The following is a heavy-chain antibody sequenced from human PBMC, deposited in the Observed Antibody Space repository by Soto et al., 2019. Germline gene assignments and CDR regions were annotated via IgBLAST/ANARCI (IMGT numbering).Heavy chain of an antibody. CDR1: GGTFKMYA. CDR2: IIPILDKP. J-gene: IGHJ4*02. Sequence: YSVQVSCKASGGTFKMYAMHWVRQAPGQGLEWMGGIIPILDKPTYAQKFQGRVTITVDDSTATAYMELSSLRSDDTAVYYCTRIIGSGGVRGGFDYCGKGTLVT. CDR3: TRIIGSGGVRGGFDY. D-gene: IGHD3-16*01. V-gene: IGHV1-69*10.